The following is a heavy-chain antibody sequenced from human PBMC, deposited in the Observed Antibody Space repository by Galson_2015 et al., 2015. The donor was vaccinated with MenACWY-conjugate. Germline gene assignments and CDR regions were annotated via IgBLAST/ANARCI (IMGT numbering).Heavy chain of an antibody. J-gene: IGHJ4*02. CDR1: GFIFNTYW. V-gene: IGHV3-74*01. Sequence: SMRLACAAYGFIFNTYWMHWVRQAPGKGLVWVSRINHGGSRTSNGDSGKDRFTISRDNAKNTLYLQMNSLRPEDTAVFYCAKTRGASFYFDSWGQGTLVTVSS. CDR2: INHGGSRT. CDR3: AKTRGASFYFDS. D-gene: IGHD1-26*01.